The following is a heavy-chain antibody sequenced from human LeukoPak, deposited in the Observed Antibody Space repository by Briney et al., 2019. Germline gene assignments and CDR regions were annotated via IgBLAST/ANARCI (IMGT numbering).Heavy chain of an antibody. Sequence: ASVKVSCKASGYTFTGYYMHWVRQPPGQGREWMGRINPNSGDTNYAQNFQGRVTMTRDKSISTAYMELSRLGSDDTAVYYCARNALGGSGSSDYWGQGTLVTVSS. J-gene: IGHJ4*02. D-gene: IGHD3-10*01. V-gene: IGHV1-2*06. CDR2: INPNSGDT. CDR1: GYTFTGYY. CDR3: ARNALGGSGSSDY.